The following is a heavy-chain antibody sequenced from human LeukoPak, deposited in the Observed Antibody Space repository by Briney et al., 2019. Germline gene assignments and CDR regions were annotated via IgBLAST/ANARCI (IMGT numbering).Heavy chain of an antibody. CDR2: ISYDGSNK. Sequence: GGSLRLSCAASGFTFSSYAMSWVRQAPGKGLEWVAVISYDGSNKYYADSVKGRFTISRDNSKNTLYLQMNSLRAEDTAVYYCASYDFWSGYLYHDYWGQGTLVTVSS. V-gene: IGHV3-30-3*01. CDR3: ASYDFWSGYLYHDY. CDR1: GFTFSSYA. D-gene: IGHD3-3*01. J-gene: IGHJ4*02.